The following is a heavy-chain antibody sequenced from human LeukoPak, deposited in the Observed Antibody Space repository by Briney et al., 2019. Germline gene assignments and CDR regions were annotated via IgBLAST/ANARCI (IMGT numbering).Heavy chain of an antibody. CDR1: GGSFSGYY. D-gene: IGHD1-26*01. V-gene: IGHV4-34*01. J-gene: IGHJ6*03. Sequence: SETLSLICAVYGGSFSGYYWSWIRQPPGKGLEWIGEINHSGSTNYNPSLKSRVTISVDTSKNQFSLKLSSVTAADTAVYYCASGYSGSFTGNYYYYMDVWGKGTTVTVSS. CDR3: ASGYSGSFTGNYYYYMDV. CDR2: INHSGST.